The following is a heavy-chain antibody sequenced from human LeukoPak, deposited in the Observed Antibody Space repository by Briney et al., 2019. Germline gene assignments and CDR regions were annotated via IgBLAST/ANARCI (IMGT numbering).Heavy chain of an antibody. V-gene: IGHV4-39*06. D-gene: IGHD2-15*01. CDR3: ARARGYCSGGSCRGDVLDY. CDR1: GGSISSSSYY. J-gene: IGHJ4*02. Sequence: SETLSLTCTVSGGSISSSSYYWGWIRQPPGKGLEWIGSIYYSGSTYYNPSLKSRVTISVDTSKNQFPLKLSSVTAADTAVYYCARARGYCSGGSCRGDVLDYWGQGTLVTVSS. CDR2: IYYSGST.